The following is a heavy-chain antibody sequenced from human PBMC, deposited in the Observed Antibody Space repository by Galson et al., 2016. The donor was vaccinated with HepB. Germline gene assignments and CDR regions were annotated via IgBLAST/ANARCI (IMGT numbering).Heavy chain of an antibody. CDR1: GGTFSTYT. V-gene: IGHV1-69*02. CDR3: ARGGTYTNTSYHYMDV. Sequence: SVKVSCKASGGTFSTYTITWVRQAPGQGLEWMGRIIPIVGVGNIALRFQGRVTITADKSTNTAYMALSSLRSEDTAVYFCARGGTYTNTSYHYMDVWGRGTTVTVSS. CDR2: IIPIVGVG. J-gene: IGHJ6*03. D-gene: IGHD3-16*01.